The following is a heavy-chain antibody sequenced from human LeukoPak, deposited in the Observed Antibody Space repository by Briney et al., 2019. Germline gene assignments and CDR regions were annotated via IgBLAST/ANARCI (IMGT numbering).Heavy chain of an antibody. D-gene: IGHD3-22*01. CDR1: GGTFNIYG. CDR2: IVPMFKTP. V-gene: IGHV1-69*01. CDR3: ARDGSSGYSVY. J-gene: IGHJ4*02. Sequence: GASVRVSCKVSGGTFNIYGFNWVRQAPGHGLEWMGVIVPMFKTPNYAQRLQGRLTITADESTNTVYMDLTSLRSEDTAMYYCARDGSSGYSVYWGQGTLVTVSS.